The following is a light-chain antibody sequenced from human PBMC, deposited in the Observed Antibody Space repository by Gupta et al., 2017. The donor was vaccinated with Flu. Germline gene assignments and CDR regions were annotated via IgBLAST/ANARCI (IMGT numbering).Light chain of an antibody. CDR2: GAA. J-gene: IGKJ1*01. CDR1: QSVNSNY. V-gene: IGKV3-20*01. CDR3: QQYGISRPWT. Sequence: SATISCRASQSVNSNYLVWYQQNPREPPRILLYGAASRATGRPARLSGSRSARDFIPTISSMVPDEYAGYYCQQYGISRPWTFGQGTKVELK.